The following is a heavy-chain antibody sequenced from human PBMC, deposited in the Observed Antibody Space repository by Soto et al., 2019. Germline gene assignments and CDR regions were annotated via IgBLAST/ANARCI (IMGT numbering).Heavy chain of an antibody. CDR2: ISGSGGST. Sequence: PGGSLRLSCAASGFTFSSYAMSWVRQAPGKGLEWVSAISGSGGSTYYADSVKGRFTISRDNSKNTLYLQMNSLRAEDTAVYYCAKAMVRGVIRFLDDYWGQGTLVTVSS. J-gene: IGHJ4*02. V-gene: IGHV3-23*01. CDR3: AKAMVRGVIRFLDDY. D-gene: IGHD3-10*01. CDR1: GFTFSSYA.